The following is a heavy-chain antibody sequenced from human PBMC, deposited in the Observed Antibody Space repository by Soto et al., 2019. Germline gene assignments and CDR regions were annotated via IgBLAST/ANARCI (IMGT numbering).Heavy chain of an antibody. Sequence: PGGPITLSCTASGFTFGDYAMSWVRPATGKGREWVGFIRSKAYGGTTEYAASVKGRFTISRDDSKSIAYLQINSLKTEDTAGYDCTSFFGRLPCGRVNLGGMDVWGQGTTVTVSS. J-gene: IGHJ6*02. CDR2: IRSKAYGGTT. V-gene: IGHV3-49*04. CDR1: GFTFGDYA. D-gene: IGHD3-3*01. CDR3: TSFFGRLPCGRVNLGGMDV.